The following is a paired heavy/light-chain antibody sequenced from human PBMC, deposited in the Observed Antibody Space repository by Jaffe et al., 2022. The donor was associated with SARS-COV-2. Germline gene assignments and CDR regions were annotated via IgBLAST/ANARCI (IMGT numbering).Heavy chain of an antibody. CDR2: ITDSGDDS. V-gene: IGHV3-23*01. Sequence: EVQLLESGGGLVQPGGSLRLSCAASGFTFSSYAMAWVRQAPGKGLEWVSVITDSGDDSHHADSVRGRFTTSRDNSKDTLYLQMNSLRAEDTALYYCAKGTLPWCTVATCYPFDLWGQGTLVTVSS. J-gene: IGHJ4*02. CDR3: AKGTLPWCTVATCYPFDL. CDR1: GFTFSSYA. D-gene: IGHD2-15*01.
Light chain of an antibody. CDR1: QSISNN. CDR3: HQYNNLLT. CDR2: GAS. J-gene: IGKJ4*01. Sequence: IVLTQSPATLSVSPGERATLSCRASQSISNNLAWYQQKPGQAPRLLLYGASTRATGIPARFSGSVSGTEFTLTISSLQSEDSAVYHCHQYNNLLTFGGGTKVEIK. V-gene: IGKV3-15*01.